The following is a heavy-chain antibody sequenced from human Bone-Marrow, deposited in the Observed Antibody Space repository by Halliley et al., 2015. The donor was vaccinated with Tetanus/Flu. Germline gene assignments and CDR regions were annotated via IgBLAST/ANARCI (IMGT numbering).Heavy chain of an antibody. CDR2: KSYRGGTI. CDR3: ARGGDMIFGVGNPGLDV. D-gene: IGHD3-3*01. V-gene: IGHV3-48*03. Sequence: YKSYRGGTIYYANSGKGRFTIPRDGAKDSLFLQMNSLRVEDTAVYFFARGGDMIFGVGNPGLDVWGQGTRVTVSS. J-gene: IGHJ6*02.